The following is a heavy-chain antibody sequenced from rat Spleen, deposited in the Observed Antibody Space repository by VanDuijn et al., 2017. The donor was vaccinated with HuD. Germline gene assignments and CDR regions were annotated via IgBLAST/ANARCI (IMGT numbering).Heavy chain of an antibody. CDR2: IVYDGGGT. V-gene: IGHV5-7*01. CDR1: GFTFSDYA. CDR3: ARPAYPTDYYGWFAY. D-gene: IGHD1-6*01. J-gene: IGHJ3*01. Sequence: EVQLVESGGGLVQPGRSLKLSCGASGFTFSDYAMAWVRQAPKKGLEWVATIVYDGGGTYYPDSVKGRFTISRENEKSTLYLQMDSLRSEATATYYCARPAYPTDYYGWFAYWGQGTLVTVSS.